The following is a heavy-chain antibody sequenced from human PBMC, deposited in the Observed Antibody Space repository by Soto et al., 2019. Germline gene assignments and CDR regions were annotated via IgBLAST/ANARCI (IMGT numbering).Heavy chain of an antibody. D-gene: IGHD2-15*01. CDR3: AKDRLPLYSYGIDV. J-gene: IGHJ6*02. CDR1: GFTFSSYG. V-gene: IGHV3-30*18. Sequence: PGGSLRLSCAASGFTFSSYGLHWVRQAPGKGLEWVAVISYDGSNKYYADSVKGRFTISRDNSKNTLYLQMNSLRAEDTAVYYCAKDRLPLYSYGIDVWGQGTTVTVSS. CDR2: ISYDGSNK.